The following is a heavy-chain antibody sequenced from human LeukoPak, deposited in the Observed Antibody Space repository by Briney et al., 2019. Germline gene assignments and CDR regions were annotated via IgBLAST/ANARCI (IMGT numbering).Heavy chain of an antibody. Sequence: PGGSLRLSCAASGFTVSSNYMSWVRQAPGKGLEWVSYIDGSGGSTNYADSAKGRFTISRDNSKNTLYLQMNSLRAEDTAVYYCANDLGWIQLNLGRGQGTLVTVSS. CDR2: IDGSGGST. CDR3: ANDLGWIQLNLG. V-gene: IGHV3-23*01. CDR1: GFTVSSNY. J-gene: IGHJ4*02. D-gene: IGHD5-18*01.